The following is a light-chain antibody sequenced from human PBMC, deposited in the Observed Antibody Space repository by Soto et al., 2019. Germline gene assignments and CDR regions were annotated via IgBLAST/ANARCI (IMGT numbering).Light chain of an antibody. J-gene: IGLJ1*01. Sequence: VLTQPASVSGSPAQSITIPCTRTSSDVGGYNYVSWYQQHPGRAPKFMIYDVSNRPSGVSNRFSGSKSGNTASLTISGLQAEDEADYYCCSYTTSNTRQIVFGTGTKAPS. V-gene: IGLV2-14*01. CDR1: SSDVGGYNY. CDR2: DVS. CDR3: CSYTTSNTRQIV.